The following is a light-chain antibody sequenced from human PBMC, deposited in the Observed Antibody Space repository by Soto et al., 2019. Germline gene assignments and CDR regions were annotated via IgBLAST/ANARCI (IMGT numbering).Light chain of an antibody. CDR2: DAS. CDR3: QQRSNWPPTT. Sequence: EIVLTQSPVTLSLSPGERATLSCRASQSVSSYLAWYQQKPGQAPRLLIYDASNRATGIPARFSGSGSGTDFTLTISSLEPEDFAVYYCQQRSNWPPTTFGQGTKVDIK. V-gene: IGKV3-11*01. CDR1: QSVSSY. J-gene: IGKJ1*01.